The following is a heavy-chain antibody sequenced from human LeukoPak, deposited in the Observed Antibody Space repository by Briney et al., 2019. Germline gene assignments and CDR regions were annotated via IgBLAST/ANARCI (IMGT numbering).Heavy chain of an antibody. Sequence: GGSLRLSCAASGLTFSSYSMNWVRQAPGKGLEWVSSISSSSSYIYYADSVKGRFTISRDNAKNSLYLQMNSLRAEDTAVYYCARGIVWSGYWISSDYMDVWGKGTTVTVSS. CDR2: ISSSSSYI. D-gene: IGHD3-3*01. CDR3: ARGIVWSGYWISSDYMDV. J-gene: IGHJ6*03. V-gene: IGHV3-21*01. CDR1: GLTFSSYS.